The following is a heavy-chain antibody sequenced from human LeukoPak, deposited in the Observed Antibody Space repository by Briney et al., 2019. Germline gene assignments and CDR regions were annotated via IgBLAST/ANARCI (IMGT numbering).Heavy chain of an antibody. CDR3: ARDLHYYYYYMDV. V-gene: IGHV4-38-2*02. CDR1: GYSISSGYY. Sequence: PSETLSLTCTVSGYSISSGYYWGWIRQPPGKGLEWIGSIYHSGSTYYNPSLKSRVTISVDTSKNQFSLKLSSVTAADTAVYYCARDLHYYYYYMDVWGKGTTVTVSS. CDR2: IYHSGST. J-gene: IGHJ6*03.